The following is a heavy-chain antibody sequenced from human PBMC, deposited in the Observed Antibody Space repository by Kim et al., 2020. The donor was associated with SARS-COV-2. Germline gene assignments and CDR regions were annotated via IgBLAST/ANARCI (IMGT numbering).Heavy chain of an antibody. Sequence: GGSLRLSCAASGFTFSSYAMHWVRQAPGKGLEWVAVISYDGSNKYYADSVKGRFTISRDNSKNTLYLQMNSLRAEDTAVYYCARWFGNPGAFDIWGQGT. CDR1: GFTFSSYA. CDR3: ARWFGNPGAFDI. CDR2: ISYDGSNK. V-gene: IGHV3-30*04. D-gene: IGHD3-16*01. J-gene: IGHJ3*02.